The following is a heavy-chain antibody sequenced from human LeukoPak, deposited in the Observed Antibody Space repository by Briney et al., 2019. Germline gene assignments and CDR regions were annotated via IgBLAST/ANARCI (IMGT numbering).Heavy chain of an antibody. CDR2: ISSSSSTI. V-gene: IGHV3-48*04. CDR3: ARDTMTPYFMDV. CDR1: GFTFSSYS. D-gene: IGHD2-2*01. Sequence: GGSLRLSCAASGFTFSSYSMNWVRQAPGKGLEWVSYISSSSSTIYYADSVKGRFTISRDNAKNSLWLQMNSLRAEDTAVYYCARDTMTPYFMDVWGKGTTVTISS. J-gene: IGHJ6*03.